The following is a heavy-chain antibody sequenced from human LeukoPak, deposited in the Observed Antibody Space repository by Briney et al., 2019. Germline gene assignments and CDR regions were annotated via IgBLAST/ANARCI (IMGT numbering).Heavy chain of an antibody. CDR3: ARDNSLGDNAWWFDP. D-gene: IGHD1-26*01. CDR1: GYTFTDYG. Sequence: ASVKVSCKTSGYTFTDYGISWVRQAPGQGLEWMGWISAYTGDTGYSQKFQGRVTMTADTSTSTAYMELRSLRSDDTAIYYCARDNSLGDNAWWFDPWGQGTLVTVSS. J-gene: IGHJ5*02. CDR2: ISAYTGDT. V-gene: IGHV1-18*01.